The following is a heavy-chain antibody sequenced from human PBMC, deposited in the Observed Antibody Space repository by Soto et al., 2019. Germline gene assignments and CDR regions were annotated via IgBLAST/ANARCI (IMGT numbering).Heavy chain of an antibody. J-gene: IGHJ5*02. CDR3: AREKWGSGSRWLDP. V-gene: IGHV1-18*01. CDR2: ISAYNGNT. Sequence: ASVKVSCKASGYTFASYAISWMRQAPGQGLEWMGWISAYNGNTNYAQKLQGRVTMTTDTSTSTAYMELSSLTSEDTAVYYCAREKWGSGSRWLDPWGQGTLVTVSS. CDR1: GYTFASYA. D-gene: IGHD6-19*01.